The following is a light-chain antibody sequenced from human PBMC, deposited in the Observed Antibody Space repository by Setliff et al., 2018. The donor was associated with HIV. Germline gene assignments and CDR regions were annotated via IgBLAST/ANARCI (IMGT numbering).Light chain of an antibody. CDR3: QAWDSSTLYV. V-gene: IGLV3-21*01. CDR2: QDN. CDR1: NIGSKS. Sequence: SYELTQPPSVSVAPGKTARITCGGNNIGSKSVHWYQQKPGQAPVLVIYQDNKRPSGIPERFSGSNSGNTATLTISGTQAMDEADYYCQAWDSSTLYVFGTGTKVTVL. J-gene: IGLJ1*01.